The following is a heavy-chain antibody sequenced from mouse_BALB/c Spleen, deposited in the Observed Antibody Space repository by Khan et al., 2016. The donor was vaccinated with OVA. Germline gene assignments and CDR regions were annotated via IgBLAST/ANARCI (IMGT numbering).Heavy chain of an antibody. CDR3: ARSLYYTYGYALDY. V-gene: IGHV3-2*02. J-gene: IGHJ4*01. CDR2: ISSTGST. Sequence: VPLQESGPGLVKPSQSLSLTCTVTGYSITNDYAWNWIRQFPGNKLEWMGYISSTGSTSYNPSLKSRISINRDTSKNQFFLQLRSVTAEDTATYYCARSLYYTYGYALDYGGRGTSVTVSS. CDR1: GYSITNDYA. D-gene: IGHD2-1*01.